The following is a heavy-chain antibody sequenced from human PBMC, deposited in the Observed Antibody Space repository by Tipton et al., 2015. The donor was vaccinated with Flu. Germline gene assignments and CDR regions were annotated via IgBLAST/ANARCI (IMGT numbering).Heavy chain of an antibody. J-gene: IGHJ2*01. CDR3: ARVAPVGIFGVVPPYWYFDL. CDR2: IYYSGST. Sequence: TLSLTCTVSGGSISSSSYYWGWIRQPPGKGLDWIGSIYYSGSTYYNPSLKSRVTISVDTSKNQFSLKLSSVTAADTAVYYCARVAPVGIFGVVPPYWYFDLWGRGTLVTVSS. CDR1: GGSISSSSYY. V-gene: IGHV4-39*07. D-gene: IGHD3-3*01.